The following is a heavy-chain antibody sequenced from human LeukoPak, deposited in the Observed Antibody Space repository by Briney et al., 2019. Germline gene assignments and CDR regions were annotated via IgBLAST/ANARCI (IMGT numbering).Heavy chain of an antibody. CDR1: GFIFSNYG. V-gene: IGHV3-7*03. Sequence: PGRSLRLSCAASGFIFSNYGMHWVRQAPGKGLEWVANINLDGSEKFHVDSVKGRFTISRDNAKSALYLQMNSLRAADTAMYFCVRGVTMIRGAVMYPFFFDFWGRGTLVTVSS. CDR2: INLDGSEK. D-gene: IGHD3-10*01. CDR3: VRGVTMIRGAVMYPFFFDF. J-gene: IGHJ4*02.